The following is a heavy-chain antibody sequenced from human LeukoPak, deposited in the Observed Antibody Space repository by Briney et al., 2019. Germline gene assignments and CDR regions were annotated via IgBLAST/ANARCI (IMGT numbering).Heavy chain of an antibody. CDR2: ISYDGNDK. J-gene: IGHJ4*02. CDR3: ARQHCSGGDCYFFD. D-gene: IGHD2-15*01. V-gene: IGHV3-30*03. CDR1: GFSFSSSGMYYG. Sequence: GGSLRLSCVASGFSFSSSGMYYGMHWVRQAPGKGLEWVAVISYDGNDKYYADSVKGRFTISRDISKNTLSLQLNSLRAEDTAVYYCARQHCSGGDCYFFDWGQGTLVTVSS.